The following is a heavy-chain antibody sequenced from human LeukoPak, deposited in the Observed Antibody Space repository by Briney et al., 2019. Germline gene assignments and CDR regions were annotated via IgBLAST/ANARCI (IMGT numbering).Heavy chain of an antibody. D-gene: IGHD5-18*01. J-gene: IGHJ4*02. V-gene: IGHV1-69*13. Sequence: ASVKVSFKASGGTFSSYAISWVRQAPGQGLEWMGGSIPIFGTANYAQKFQGRVTLTADESTSTAYMELSRLSSEDTAVYYCARDTRRGYSYGPFDYWGQGTLVTVSS. CDR2: SIPIFGTA. CDR3: ARDTRRGYSYGPFDY. CDR1: GGTFSSYA.